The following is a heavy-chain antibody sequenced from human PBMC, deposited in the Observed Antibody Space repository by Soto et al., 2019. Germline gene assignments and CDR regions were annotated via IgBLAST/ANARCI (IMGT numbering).Heavy chain of an antibody. V-gene: IGHV3-73*02. J-gene: IGHJ3*02. CDR2: IRRKTNNYAT. CDR1: GFTFSGST. D-gene: IGHD6-19*01. Sequence: EVQLVESGGGLVQPGGSLKLSCAASGFTFSGSTMHWVRQASGKGVEWVGRIRRKTNNYATTYAASEKGRFTISRDDSKNTSYLQMNSLESEDTAVYYCTKPWSSGGVFDIWGQGTTVTVSS. CDR3: TKPWSSGGVFDI.